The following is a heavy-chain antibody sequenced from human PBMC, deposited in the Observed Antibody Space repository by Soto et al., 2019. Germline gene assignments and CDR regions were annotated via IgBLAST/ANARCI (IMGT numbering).Heavy chain of an antibody. V-gene: IGHV3-23*01. CDR2: IGGSGDRT. CDR1: GFIFRSYR. CDR3: AKITLEWLLSPRDPLDY. J-gene: IGHJ4*02. D-gene: IGHD3-3*01. Sequence: LRLSCVVSGFIFRSYRMSWVRQAPGTVLEWGAGIGGSGDRTYYAESVKGRFAISRDNSRNTLYLQMNSLRDDDTAVYYCAKITLEWLLSPRDPLDYWGQGTLVTVSS.